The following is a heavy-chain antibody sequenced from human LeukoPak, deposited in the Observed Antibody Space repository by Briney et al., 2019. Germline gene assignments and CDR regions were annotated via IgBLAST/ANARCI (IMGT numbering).Heavy chain of an antibody. J-gene: IGHJ4*02. CDR1: GFTFSTYS. V-gene: IGHV3-48*04. CDR3: ARDMGWQQFDC. Sequence: GGSLRLSCAASGFTFSTYSMNWVRQAPGKGLEWVSYISSRSSTIYYADSVKGRFTISRDNATNSLYLQMNSLRAEDTAVYYCARDMGWQQFDCWGQGTLVTVSS. CDR2: ISSRSSTI. D-gene: IGHD5-24*01.